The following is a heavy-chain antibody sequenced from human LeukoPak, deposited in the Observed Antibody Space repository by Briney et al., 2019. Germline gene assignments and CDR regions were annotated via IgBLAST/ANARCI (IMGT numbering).Heavy chain of an antibody. Sequence: ASVKVSCKASGYTFSDYYIHWVRQAPGQGLEWMGWINPNSGGTMYAQKFQGRVTMTRDTSISTAYMELSSLTSEDTAVYYCARVGSAYYDSRGYYVYYFDYWGQGTLVTVSS. CDR2: INPNSGGT. D-gene: IGHD3-22*01. CDR3: ARVGSAYYDSRGYYVYYFDY. CDR1: GYTFSDYY. J-gene: IGHJ4*02. V-gene: IGHV1-2*02.